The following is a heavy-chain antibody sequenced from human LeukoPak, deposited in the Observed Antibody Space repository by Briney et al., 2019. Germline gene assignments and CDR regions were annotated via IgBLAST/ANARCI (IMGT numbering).Heavy chain of an antibody. CDR1: GFTFSNAW. CDR3: TTATYNWNDARFDY. CDR2: IKSKTDGGTT. Sequence: GGSLRLSCAASGFTFSNAWMSWVRQAPGKGLEWVGGIKSKTDGGTTDYAAPVKGRFTISRDDSKNTLYLQMNSLKTEDTAVYYCTTATYNWNDARFDYWGQGTLVTVSS. J-gene: IGHJ4*02. V-gene: IGHV3-15*01. D-gene: IGHD1-1*01.